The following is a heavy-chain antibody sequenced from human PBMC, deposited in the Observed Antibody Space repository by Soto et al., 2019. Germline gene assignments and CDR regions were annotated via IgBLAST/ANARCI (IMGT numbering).Heavy chain of an antibody. D-gene: IGHD1-1*01. J-gene: IGHJ6*03. CDR3: ARVQLPYYYYYMDV. Sequence: ASVKVSCKASGYTFTSYAMHWVRQAPGQRLEWMGWINAGNGNTKYSQKFQGRVTITRDTSASTAYMELSSLRSEDTAVYYCARVQLPYYYYYMDVWGKGTTVTVSS. CDR1: GYTFTSYA. V-gene: IGHV1-3*01. CDR2: INAGNGNT.